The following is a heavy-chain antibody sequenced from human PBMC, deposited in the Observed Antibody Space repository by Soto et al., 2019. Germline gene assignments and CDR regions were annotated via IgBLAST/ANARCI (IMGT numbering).Heavy chain of an antibody. CDR2: IIPRFGTT. CDR1: GDSFSKYT. D-gene: IGHD2-8*01. Sequence: SVKVSCKASGDSFSKYTVNWVRQAPRQGLEWMGGIIPRFGTTNYAPTLQDRVTITADESMNTVYMELSSLRSEDTALYYCARGRGLYDSGRSQLDSWGQGTLVTVSS. CDR3: ARGRGLYDSGRSQLDS. V-gene: IGHV1-69*13. J-gene: IGHJ4*02.